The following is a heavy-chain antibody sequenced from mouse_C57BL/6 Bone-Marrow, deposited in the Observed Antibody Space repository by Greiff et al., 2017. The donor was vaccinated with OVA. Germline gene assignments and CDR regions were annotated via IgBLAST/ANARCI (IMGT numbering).Heavy chain of an antibody. D-gene: IGHD2-5*01. CDR1: GFSLTSYG. V-gene: IGHV2-2*01. CDR3: ARRLYSNYVVYAMDY. CDR2: IWSGGST. Sequence: VKVVESGPGLVQPSQSLSITCTVSGFSLTSYGVHWVRQSPGKGLEWLGVIWSGGSTDYNAAFISRLSISKDNSKSQVFFKMNSLQADDTAIYYCARRLYSNYVVYAMDYWGQGTSVTVSS. J-gene: IGHJ4*01.